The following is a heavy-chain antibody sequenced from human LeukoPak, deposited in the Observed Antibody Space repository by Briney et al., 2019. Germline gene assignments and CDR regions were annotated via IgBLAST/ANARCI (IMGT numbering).Heavy chain of an antibody. J-gene: IGHJ6*03. V-gene: IGHV3-30*02. CDR2: IRYDGSDK. D-gene: IGHD2-2*01. CDR1: GFTFSSYG. CDR3: ARDTYVVVVPAAKVYYYYYMDV. Sequence: GGSLRLSCAASGFTFSSYGMHWVRQAPDKGLEWVAFIRYDGSDKYYADSVKGRFTISRDNAKNSLYLQMNSLRAEDTAVYYCARDTYVVVVPAAKVYYYYYMDVWGKGTTVTISS.